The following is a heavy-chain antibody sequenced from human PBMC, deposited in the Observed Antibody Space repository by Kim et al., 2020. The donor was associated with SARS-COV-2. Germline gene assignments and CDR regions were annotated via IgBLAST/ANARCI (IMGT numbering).Heavy chain of an antibody. J-gene: IGHJ4*02. CDR3: ATALRPKQQLVFDY. V-gene: IGHV1-24*01. D-gene: IGHD6-13*01. Sequence: AQKFQGRVTMTEDTSTDTAYMELSSLRSEDTAVYYCATALRPKQQLVFDYWGQGTLVTVSS.